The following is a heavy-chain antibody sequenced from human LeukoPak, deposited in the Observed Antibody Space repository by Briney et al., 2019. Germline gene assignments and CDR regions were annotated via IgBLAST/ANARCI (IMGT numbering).Heavy chain of an antibody. D-gene: IGHD3-10*01. CDR3: AKDPLTAPSMVRGVIIPYYFDH. CDR1: GFTFSSYA. J-gene: IGHJ4*02. V-gene: IGHV3-23*01. CDR2: ISGSGGST. Sequence: GGSLRLSCAASGFTFSSYAMSWVRQAPGKGLEWVSAISGSGGSTYYADSVKGRFTISRDNSKNTLYLQMNSLRAEDTAVYYCAKDPLTAPSMVRGVIIPYYFDHWGQGTLVTVSS.